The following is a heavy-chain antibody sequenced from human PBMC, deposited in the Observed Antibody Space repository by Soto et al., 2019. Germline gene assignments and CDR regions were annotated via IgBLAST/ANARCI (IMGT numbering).Heavy chain of an antibody. CDR2: ISAYNGNT. Sequence: ASVKVSCKASGYTFTSYGISWVRQAPGQGLEWMGWISAYNGNTNYAQKLQGRVTMTTDTSTSTAYMELRSLRSDDTAVYYCARIHVGYCSGGSCYSPQLYFDYWGQGTLVTVSS. CDR1: GYTFTSYG. D-gene: IGHD2-15*01. CDR3: ARIHVGYCSGGSCYSPQLYFDY. V-gene: IGHV1-18*01. J-gene: IGHJ4*02.